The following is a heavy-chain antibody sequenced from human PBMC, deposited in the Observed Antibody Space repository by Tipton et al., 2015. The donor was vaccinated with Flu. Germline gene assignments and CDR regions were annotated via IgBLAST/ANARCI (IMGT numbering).Heavy chain of an antibody. CDR3: AREPTGN. Sequence: LSLTCTVSGGSVSSGNYYWGWIRQPAGKGLAWIGRIYTSGNATYNPSLKSGDPISMDTAKNQVSLKLTSVTAADTAVYYCAREPTGNWGQGTLVTVPS. CDR2: IYTSGNA. V-gene: IGHV4-61*02. J-gene: IGHJ4*02. CDR1: GGSVSSGNYY. D-gene: IGHD3-10*01.